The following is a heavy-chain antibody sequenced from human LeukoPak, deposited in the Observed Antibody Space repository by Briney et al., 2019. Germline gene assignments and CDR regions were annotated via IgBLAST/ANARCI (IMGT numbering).Heavy chain of an antibody. V-gene: IGHV4-4*07. Sequence: SKSLSPTCPVSAGSISSYYWSWIRQPAGKGLEWIGRIYTSGITNYNPSLKCRVTISVDTSKNQFSLRLSYVTAADTAVYYCARGTLYYFDYWGQGTLVTVSS. J-gene: IGHJ4*02. CDR1: AGSISSYY. CDR2: IYTSGIT. CDR3: ARGTLYYFDY.